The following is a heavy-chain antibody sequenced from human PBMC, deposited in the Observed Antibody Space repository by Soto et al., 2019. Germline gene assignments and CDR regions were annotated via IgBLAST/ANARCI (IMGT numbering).Heavy chain of an antibody. D-gene: IGHD1-26*01. Sequence: GGSLRLSCAASGFTFGSYAMSWVRQAPGRGLEWVSSISGSGGTTYYADSVKGRLTISRDNSRNTLYLQMNSLRGDDTAVYYCAKFRPNEQHLVGGFDYWGQGTLVTVS. J-gene: IGHJ4*02. CDR2: ISGSGGTT. CDR1: GFTFGSYA. V-gene: IGHV3-23*01. CDR3: AKFRPNEQHLVGGFDY.